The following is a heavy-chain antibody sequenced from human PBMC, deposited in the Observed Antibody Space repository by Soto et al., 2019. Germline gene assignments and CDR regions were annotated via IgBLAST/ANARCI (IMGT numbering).Heavy chain of an antibody. J-gene: IGHJ4*02. D-gene: IGHD3-22*01. CDR3: AQEDYYDRGEDY. V-gene: IGHV1-69*13. CDR2: IIPIFGTA. CDR1: GGTFSSYA. Sequence: ASVKVSCRASGGTFSSYAISGVRQAPGQGLEWMGGIIPIFGTANYAQKFQGRVTITADESTSTAYMELSSLRSEDTAVYYCAQEDYYDRGEDYSGQGTLVTLCS.